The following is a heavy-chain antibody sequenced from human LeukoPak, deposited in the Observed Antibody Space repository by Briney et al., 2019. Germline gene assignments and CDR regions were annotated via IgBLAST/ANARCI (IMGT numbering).Heavy chain of an antibody. J-gene: IGHJ4*02. CDR1: GYTFTSYD. D-gene: IGHD6-19*01. Sequence: GASVKVSCKASGYTFTSYDINWVRQATGQGLEWMGRIIPIFGTANYAQKFQGRVTITTDESTSTAYMELSSLRSEDTAVYYCARERFEAGRVDYWGQGTLVTVSS. V-gene: IGHV1-69*05. CDR3: ARERFEAGRVDY. CDR2: IIPIFGTA.